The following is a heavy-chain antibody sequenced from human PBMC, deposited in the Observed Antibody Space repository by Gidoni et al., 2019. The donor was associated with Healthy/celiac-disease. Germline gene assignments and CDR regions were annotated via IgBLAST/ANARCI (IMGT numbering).Heavy chain of an antibody. D-gene: IGHD3-22*01. CDR1: GYTFPSYG. Sequence: QVQLVQSGAEVKKPGASVKVSCTASGYTFPSYGISWVRQAPGQGLEGMGWISAYNGNTNYAQKLQGRVTMTTDTSTSPAYMELRSLRSDDTAVYYCARGEEYYYDSSGYWNWFDPWGQGTLVTVSS. V-gene: IGHV1-18*01. CDR3: ARGEEYYYDSSGYWNWFDP. J-gene: IGHJ5*02. CDR2: ISAYNGNT.